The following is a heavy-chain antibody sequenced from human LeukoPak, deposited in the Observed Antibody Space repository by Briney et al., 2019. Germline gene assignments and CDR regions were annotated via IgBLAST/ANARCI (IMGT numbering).Heavy chain of an antibody. CDR3: ARTRDYYYYMDV. Sequence: GGSLRLSCAASGFTFSSYSMNWVRQAPGKGLEWVSYISSSSNTIYYADSVKGRFTISRDNAKNSLYLQMNSLRAEDTAVYYCARTRDYYYYMDVWGKGTTVTVSS. CDR2: ISSSSNTI. CDR1: GFTFSSYS. J-gene: IGHJ6*03. V-gene: IGHV3-48*04.